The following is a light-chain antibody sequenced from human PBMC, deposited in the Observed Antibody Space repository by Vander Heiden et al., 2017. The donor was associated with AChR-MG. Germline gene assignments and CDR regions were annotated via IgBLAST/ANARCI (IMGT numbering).Light chain of an antibody. V-gene: IGLV2-14*01. CDR2: NVR. CDR1: SSDVGGDHH. Sequence: QSALTPPASVSGSPGQSITISCPGTSSDVGGDHHVSWYQQHPGKAPKLMIYNVRKRPSGVSHCFSASKAGNTASLTSSGLQAEDDADYCCGSYASSSTVVFGGGTKLTVL. CDR3: GSYASSSTVV. J-gene: IGLJ2*01.